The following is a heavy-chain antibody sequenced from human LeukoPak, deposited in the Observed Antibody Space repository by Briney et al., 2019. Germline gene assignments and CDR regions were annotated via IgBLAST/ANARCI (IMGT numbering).Heavy chain of an antibody. CDR2: LSGSGGST. Sequence: GGSLRLSCAASGFTFSSYAMSWVRQAPGKGLEWVSALSGSGGSTYYADSVKGRFTISRDNSKNTLYLQMNSLRVEDAAVYYCAKDQLWISGSYYGYWGQGTLVIVSS. CDR3: AKDQLWISGSYYGY. J-gene: IGHJ4*02. V-gene: IGHV3-23*01. CDR1: GFTFSSYA. D-gene: IGHD1-26*01.